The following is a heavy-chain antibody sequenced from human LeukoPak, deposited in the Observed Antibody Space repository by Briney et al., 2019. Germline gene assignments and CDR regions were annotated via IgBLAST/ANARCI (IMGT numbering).Heavy chain of an antibody. CDR2: ISSSSSHL. CDR1: GFTFSSFS. Sequence: PGGSLRLSCAASGFTFSSFSMNWVRQAPGKGLEWVSSISSSSSHLYYADSVKGRFTISRDNAKNSLYLQMNSLRADDTAVYYCAKDPGTWNSIAFDIWGQGTMVTVAP. CDR3: AKDPGTWNSIAFDI. V-gene: IGHV3-21*01. D-gene: IGHD1-7*01. J-gene: IGHJ3*02.